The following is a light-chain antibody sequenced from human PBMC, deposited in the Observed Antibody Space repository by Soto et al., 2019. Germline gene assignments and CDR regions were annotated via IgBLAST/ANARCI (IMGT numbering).Light chain of an antibody. CDR2: DAS. V-gene: IGKV1-5*01. Sequence: DIQMTQSPSTLSASVGDRVTITCRASQRISTWLAWYQQKPRKAPKLLIYDASTLESEVPSRFIGSGSGTEFTLTIRSLQADDFATYYCQQYSSLDTFGQGTRLEIK. J-gene: IGKJ2*01. CDR3: QQYSSLDT. CDR1: QRISTW.